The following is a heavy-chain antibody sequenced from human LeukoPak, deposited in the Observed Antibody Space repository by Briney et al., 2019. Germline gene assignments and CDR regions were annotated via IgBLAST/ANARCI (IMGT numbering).Heavy chain of an antibody. CDR1: EFTVSNNY. Sequence: PGGSLRLSCAPSEFTVSNNYMNWVRQAPGEGLEWVSVIYSGGTTYYADSVKGRFTISRDISKNILYLQMNSLRAEDTAVYYCVTSVVGATNAFDVWGRGTMVTVSS. CDR2: IYSGGTT. V-gene: IGHV3-53*01. CDR3: VTSVVGATNAFDV. J-gene: IGHJ3*01. D-gene: IGHD1-26*01.